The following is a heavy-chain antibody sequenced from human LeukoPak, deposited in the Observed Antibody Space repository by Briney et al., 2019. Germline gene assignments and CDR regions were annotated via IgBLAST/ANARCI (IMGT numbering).Heavy chain of an antibody. V-gene: IGHV3-49*03. CDR1: GFTFGDYS. CDR3: TRIRGYNYGDGGDFDY. CDR2: IRSKAYGGTT. D-gene: IGHD5-18*01. J-gene: IGHJ4*02. Sequence: PGGSLRLSCTGSGFTFGDYSMSWFRQAPGKGLGWVGFIRSKAYGGTTEYAVSVRGRFTISRDDSKSVAYLQMNSLKTEDTAVYYCTRIRGYNYGDGGDFDYWGQGTLVTVSS.